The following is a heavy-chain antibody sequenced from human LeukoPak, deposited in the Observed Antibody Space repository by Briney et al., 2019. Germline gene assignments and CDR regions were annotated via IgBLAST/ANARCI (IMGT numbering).Heavy chain of an antibody. CDR1: GFTFSSYS. CDR2: ITASGTAM. V-gene: IGHV3-21*05. Sequence: PGGSLRLSCAASGFTFSSYSMNWVRQAPGKGLEWVSHITASGTAMFYADSVKGRFTISRDNAKNSLYLQMNSLRAEDTAVYYCARTVVTRIDYWGQGTLVTVSS. D-gene: IGHD4-23*01. CDR3: ARTVVTRIDY. J-gene: IGHJ4*02.